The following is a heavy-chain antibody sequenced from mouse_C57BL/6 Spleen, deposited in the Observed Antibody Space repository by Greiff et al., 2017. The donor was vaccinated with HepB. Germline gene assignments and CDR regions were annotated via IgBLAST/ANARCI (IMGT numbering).Heavy chain of an antibody. D-gene: IGHD3-2*02. V-gene: IGHV1-42*01. CDR1: GYSFTGDY. CDR2: INPSTGGT. CDR3: APTAQATGFAY. J-gene: IGHJ3*01. Sequence: VQLQQSGPELVKPGASVKISCKASGYSFTGDYMNWVKQSPEKSLEWIGEINPSTGGTTYNQKCKAKATLTVDKSSSTAYMQLKSLTSEDSAVYYCAPTAQATGFAYWGQGTLFTVSA.